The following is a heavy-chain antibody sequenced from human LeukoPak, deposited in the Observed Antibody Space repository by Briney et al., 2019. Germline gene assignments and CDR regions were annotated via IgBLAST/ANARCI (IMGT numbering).Heavy chain of an antibody. Sequence: GGSLRLSCAASGFTFSSYWMSWVRQAPGKGLEWVANIKQDGSEKYYVDSVKGRFTISRDNSKNTLYLQMNSLIPEDTALYYCAKPQEADLWVPVYWGQGTLVTDSS. J-gene: IGHJ4*02. D-gene: IGHD3-3*01. CDR3: AKPQEADLWVPVY. CDR1: GFTFSSYW. CDR2: IKQDGSEK. V-gene: IGHV3-7*01.